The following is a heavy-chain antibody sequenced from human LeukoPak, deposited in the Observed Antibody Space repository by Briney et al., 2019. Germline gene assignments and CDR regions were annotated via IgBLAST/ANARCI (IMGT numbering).Heavy chain of an antibody. CDR1: GFIFSSYG. CDR3: AREQWLVLY. V-gene: IGHV3-48*04. J-gene: IGHJ4*02. D-gene: IGHD6-19*01. CDR2: ISSSGSTI. Sequence: GRSLRLSCAASGFIFSSYGMHWVRQAPGKGLEWVSYISSSGSTIYYADSVKGRFTISRDNAKNSLYLQMNSLRAEDTAVYYCAREQWLVLYWGQGTLVTVSS.